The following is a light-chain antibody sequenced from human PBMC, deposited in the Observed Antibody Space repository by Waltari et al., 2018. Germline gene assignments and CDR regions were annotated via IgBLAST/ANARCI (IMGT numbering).Light chain of an antibody. Sequence: QSALTQPASVSGSPGQSITISCTGSSSDVGNYDFVSWYQQYPGKAPKVIIYEVNKRPSGVSDRFSGSKSGNTASLTIAGLQPEDEADDHCCSYATRNTPVAFGGGTKVTLL. CDR1: SSDVGNYDF. CDR3: CSYATRNTPVA. V-gene: IGLV2-23*02. J-gene: IGLJ2*01. CDR2: EVN.